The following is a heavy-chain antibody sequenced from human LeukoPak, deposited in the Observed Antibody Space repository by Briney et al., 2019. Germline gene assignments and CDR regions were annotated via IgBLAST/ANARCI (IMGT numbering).Heavy chain of an antibody. V-gene: IGHV1-46*01. CDR3: ARVGYCSGGSCYSYFDY. CDR2: IIPSDGST. CDR1: GYSFTRYF. J-gene: IGHJ4*02. Sequence: ASVKVSCKASGYSFTRYFIHWVRQAPGQGLEWMGIIIPSDGSTSYAQKFQGRVTMTRDTSTSTVYMELSSLRSEDTAVYYCARVGYCSGGSCYSYFDYWGQGTLVTVSS. D-gene: IGHD2-15*01.